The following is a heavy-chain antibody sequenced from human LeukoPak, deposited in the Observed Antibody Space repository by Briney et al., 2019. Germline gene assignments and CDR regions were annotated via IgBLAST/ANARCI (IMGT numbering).Heavy chain of an antibody. CDR3: ARHYGP. CDR1: SFSSYP. CDR2: IYYSGST. V-gene: IGHV4-39*01. J-gene: IGHJ4*02. Sequence: SFSSYPMNWVRQAPGKGLEWIGSIYYSGSTYYNPSLKSRVTISVDTSKNQFSLKLNSVTATDTAVYYCARHYGPWGQGTLVTVSS. D-gene: IGHD3-10*01.